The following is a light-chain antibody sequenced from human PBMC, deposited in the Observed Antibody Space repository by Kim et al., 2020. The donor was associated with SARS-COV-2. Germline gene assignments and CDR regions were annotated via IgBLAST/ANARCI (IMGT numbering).Light chain of an antibody. Sequence: RQTATLTCTGDSNNVGNEGAAWRQQHPGHPPKLLFYRNNDRPSGISQRLSASRSGNTASLTITGLQPDDEADYYCSAWDYSVNAWVFGGGTQLTVL. J-gene: IGLJ3*02. CDR3: SAWDYSVNAWV. V-gene: IGLV10-54*01. CDR2: RNN. CDR1: SNNVGNEG.